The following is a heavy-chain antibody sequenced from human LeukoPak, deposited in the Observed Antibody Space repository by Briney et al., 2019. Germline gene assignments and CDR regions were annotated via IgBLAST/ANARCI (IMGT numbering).Heavy chain of an antibody. V-gene: IGHV3-9*01. D-gene: IGHD3-10*01. CDR1: GFTFDDYA. Sequence: GGSLRLSCAASGFTFDDYAMHWVRQAPGKGLEWVSGISWNSGSIGYADSVKGRFTISRDNAKNSLYLQMNSLRAEDTAVYYCASGPTYYYGSGSSGSDYWGQGTLVTVSS. J-gene: IGHJ4*02. CDR2: ISWNSGSI. CDR3: ASGPTYYYGSGSSGSDY.